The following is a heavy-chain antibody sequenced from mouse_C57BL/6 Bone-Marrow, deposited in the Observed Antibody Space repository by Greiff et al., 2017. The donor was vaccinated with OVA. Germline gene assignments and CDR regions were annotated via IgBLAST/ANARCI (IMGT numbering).Heavy chain of an antibody. CDR1: GFTFSSYA. CDR3: TRLLDAMDY. V-gene: IGHV5-9-1*02. CDR2: ISSGGDYI. Sequence: EVKLVESGEGLVKPGGSLKLSCAASGFTFSSYAMSWVRQTPEKRLEWVAYISSGGDYIYYTDTVKGRFTISRDNARNTMYLQMSSLKSEDTAMYYCTRLLDAMDYWGQGTSVTVSS. J-gene: IGHJ4*01. D-gene: IGHD2-1*01.